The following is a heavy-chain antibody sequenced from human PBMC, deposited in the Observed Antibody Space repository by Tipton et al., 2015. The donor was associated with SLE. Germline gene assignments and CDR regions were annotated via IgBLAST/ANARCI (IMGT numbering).Heavy chain of an antibody. CDR2: INHRGST. V-gene: IGHV4-39*07. J-gene: IGHJ3*02. Sequence: TLSLTCTVSGGSINSYTYYWGWVRQSAGKGVEWIGEINHRGSTNYNPSLKSRVTISVDTSKNQFSLKLRSVTAADTAVYYCARVTVRGVISGAFDIWGQGTMVIVSS. CDR1: GGSINSYTYY. D-gene: IGHD3-10*01. CDR3: ARVTVRGVISGAFDI.